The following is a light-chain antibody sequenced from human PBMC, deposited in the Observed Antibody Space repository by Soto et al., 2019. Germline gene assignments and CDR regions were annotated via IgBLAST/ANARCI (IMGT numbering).Light chain of an antibody. CDR2: QVS. CDR3: SSYTSGNTLYV. V-gene: IGLV2-14*01. CDR1: SSNGGFYNY. J-gene: IGLJ1*01. Sequence: QSVLTQPASVSGSPGQSITISCTGTSSNGGFYNYVSWYQQHPGKAPKLMIYQVSNRPSGVSNRFSGSKSGNTASLTISGLEAEDEADYYCSSYTSGNTLYVFGTGTKV.